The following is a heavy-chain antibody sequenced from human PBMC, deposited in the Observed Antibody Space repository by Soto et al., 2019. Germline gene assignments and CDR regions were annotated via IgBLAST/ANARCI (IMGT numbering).Heavy chain of an antibody. J-gene: IGHJ5*02. CDR1: GYTFSTYG. CDR2: IGAYNDDT. CDR3: ARDLRWAEGFDP. D-gene: IGHD3-9*01. Sequence: QVQLVQSGAEVKKPGASVKVSCKASGYTFSTYGFSWVRQAPGQGLEWMGWIGAYNDDTNYAQNFQGRVTMTTDTPTTTSYMELRNLRSDDTAVYFCARDLRWAEGFDPWGQGTLVTVSS. V-gene: IGHV1-18*01.